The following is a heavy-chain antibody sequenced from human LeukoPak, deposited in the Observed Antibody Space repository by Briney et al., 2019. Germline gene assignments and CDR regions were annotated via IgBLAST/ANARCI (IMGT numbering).Heavy chain of an antibody. Sequence: PGGSLGLSCAASGFTFSSYGMYWVRQAPGKGLEWVAFIRYDGSNKYYADSVKGRFTISRDNSKNTLFLQMNSLRADDTAVYYCAKGSSGSRPYYFDYWGQGTLVTVSS. V-gene: IGHV3-30*02. CDR2: IRYDGSNK. CDR3: AKGSSGSRPYYFDY. CDR1: GFTFSSYG. D-gene: IGHD3-10*01. J-gene: IGHJ4*02.